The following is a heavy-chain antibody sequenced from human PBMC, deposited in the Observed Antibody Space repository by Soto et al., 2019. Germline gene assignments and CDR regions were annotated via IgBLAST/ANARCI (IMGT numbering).Heavy chain of an antibody. CDR3: ARDTRLAVADEGAFDS. J-gene: IGHJ4*02. CDR2: IWHDGSSV. CDR1: PVTFSYDG. V-gene: IGHV3-33*01. Sequence: QGQLVESGGGVVQPGRSLRLSCVASPVTFSYDGMHWVRQAPGKGLEWVAVIWHDGSSVYYADSVNGRFTISRDNSKNTLYLQMNSLRDEDTAVYFCARDTRLAVADEGAFDSWGQGTLVTVSS. D-gene: IGHD6-19*01.